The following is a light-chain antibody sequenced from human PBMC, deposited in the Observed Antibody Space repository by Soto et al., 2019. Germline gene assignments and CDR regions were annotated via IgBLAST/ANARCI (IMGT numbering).Light chain of an antibody. V-gene: IGKV3-20*01. Sequence: ESVFTQSPGTLSLSPGERATLFCRASQSVSNNYLAWYQQKPGQAPRLLIYGASNRATGIPDRFSGSGSGTDFTLTISRLEPEDFAVYYCQQYGSSGTFGQGTKVDI. CDR1: QSVSNNY. CDR3: QQYGSSGT. CDR2: GAS. J-gene: IGKJ1*01.